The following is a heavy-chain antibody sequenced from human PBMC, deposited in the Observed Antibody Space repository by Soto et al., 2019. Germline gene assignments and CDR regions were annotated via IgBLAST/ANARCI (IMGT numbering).Heavy chain of an antibody. CDR3: ASRKFGGTTKGIWFDP. CDR1: GGSFSGYY. Sequence: SETLSLTCAVYGGSFSGYYWSWIRQPPGKGLEWIGEINHSGSTNYNPSLKSRVTISVDTSKNQFSLKLSSVTAADTAVYYCASRKFGGTTKGIWFDPWGQGTLVTV. J-gene: IGHJ5*02. V-gene: IGHV4-34*01. CDR2: INHSGST. D-gene: IGHD3-3*01.